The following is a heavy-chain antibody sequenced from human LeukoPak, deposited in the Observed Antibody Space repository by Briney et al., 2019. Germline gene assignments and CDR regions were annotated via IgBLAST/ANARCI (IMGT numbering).Heavy chain of an antibody. CDR3: AKSFGRESGYELYCFDF. J-gene: IGHJ4*02. CDR2: INSGGST. CDR1: GFSFSSYA. V-gene: IGHV3-23*01. Sequence: GGSLRLSCAASGFSFSSYAMSWVRQAPGKGLEWVSGINSGGSTKYADSVEGRFTISRDNSQNTLYLQMNSLRAEDTAIYYCAKSFGRESGYELYCFDFWGQGTLVTVSS. D-gene: IGHD5-12*01.